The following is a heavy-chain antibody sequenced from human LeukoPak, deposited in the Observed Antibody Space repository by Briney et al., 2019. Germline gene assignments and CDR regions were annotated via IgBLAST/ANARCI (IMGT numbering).Heavy chain of an antibody. V-gene: IGHV4-34*01. J-gene: IGHJ3*02. CDR2: INHSGST. D-gene: IGHD3-10*01. CDR3: ARPQYYYGSGSYYLRAAFDI. CDR1: GGSFSGYY. Sequence: PSETLSLTCAVYGGSFSGYYWSWIRQPPGKGLEWIGEINHSGSTNYNPSLKSRVTISVDTSKNQFSLKLSSVTAADTAVYYCARPQYYYGSGSYYLRAAFDIWGQGTMVTVSS.